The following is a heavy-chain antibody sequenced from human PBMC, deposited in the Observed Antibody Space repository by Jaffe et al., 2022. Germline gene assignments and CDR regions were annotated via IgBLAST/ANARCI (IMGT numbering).Heavy chain of an antibody. CDR3: AVGYCSGGSCYSGGWYYYYYMDV. V-gene: IGHV1-2*02. D-gene: IGHD2-15*01. CDR2: INPNSGGT. Sequence: QVQLVQSGAEVKKPGASVKVSCKASGYTFTGYYMHWVRQAPGQGLEWMGWINPNSGGTNYAQKFQGRVTMTRDTSISTAYMELSRLRSDDTAVYYCAVGYCSGGSCYSGGWYYYYYMDVWGKGTTVTVSS. CDR1: GYTFTGYY. J-gene: IGHJ6*03.